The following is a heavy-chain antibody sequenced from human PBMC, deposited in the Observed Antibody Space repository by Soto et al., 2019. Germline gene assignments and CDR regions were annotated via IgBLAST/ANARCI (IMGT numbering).Heavy chain of an antibody. CDR3: ARGARGSYFDY. V-gene: IGHV3-30-3*01. Sequence: GSLRLSCAASGFTFSSYAMHWFRQAPGKGLEWVAVISYDGSNKYYADSVKGRFTISRDNSKKPLYLQMNSLRAEDTAVYYCARGARGSYFDYGGQGTLVTVSS. CDR2: ISYDGSNK. CDR1: GFTFSSYA. J-gene: IGHJ4*02.